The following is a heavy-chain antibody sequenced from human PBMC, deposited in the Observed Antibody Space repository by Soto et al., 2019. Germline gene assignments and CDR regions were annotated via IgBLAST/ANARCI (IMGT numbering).Heavy chain of an antibody. CDR2: INPTGGST. CDR1: GYTFINYY. J-gene: IGHJ4*02. V-gene: IGHV1-46*01. D-gene: IGHD2-8*02. Sequence: QVQLVQSGAEVKKPGASVKVSCKASGYTFINYYIHWVRQAPGHGLEWMAIINPTGGSTNYAQKFQGRLTLTMDTSTSTVYRELSSLPSEDTAMYYCARHRAAGDVWGQGTLGTVSS. CDR3: ARHRAAGDV.